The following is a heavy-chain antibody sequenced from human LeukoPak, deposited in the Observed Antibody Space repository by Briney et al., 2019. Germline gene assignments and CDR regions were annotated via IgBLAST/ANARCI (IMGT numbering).Heavy chain of an antibody. V-gene: IGHV3-48*04. D-gene: IGHD3-22*01. CDR2: ISVSTTMI. CDR3: ARDPGHYYYDSSWDDY. Sequence: GSLILSCAASGFTFSSYSMNWVRQAPGKGLEWVSYISVSTTMIYYADSVKGRFTISRDNAKNSLYLQMNSLRAEDTAVYYCARDPGHYYYDSSWDDYWGQGTLVTVSS. CDR1: GFTFSSYS. J-gene: IGHJ4*02.